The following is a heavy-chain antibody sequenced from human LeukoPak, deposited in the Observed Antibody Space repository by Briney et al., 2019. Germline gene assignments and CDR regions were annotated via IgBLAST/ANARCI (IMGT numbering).Heavy chain of an antibody. Sequence: PSETLSLTCAVSGGSISSGGYSWSWIRQPPGKGLEWIGYIYHSGSTYYNPSLRSRVTISVDRSKNQFSLKLSSVTAADTAVYYCARTSIAARRANAFDIWGQGTMVTVSS. J-gene: IGHJ3*02. CDR2: IYHSGST. CDR3: ARTSIAARRANAFDI. CDR1: GGSISSGGYS. V-gene: IGHV4-30-2*01. D-gene: IGHD6-6*01.